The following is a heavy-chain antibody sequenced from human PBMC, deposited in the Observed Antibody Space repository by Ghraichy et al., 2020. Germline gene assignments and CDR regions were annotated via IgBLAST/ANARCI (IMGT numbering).Heavy chain of an antibody. CDR3: TTQGTTPKD. V-gene: IGHV3-15*01. CDR1: GFTFTNAW. D-gene: IGHD4-17*01. J-gene: IGHJ4*02. Sequence: LSLTCAASGFTFTNAWMTWVRQGPGKGLEWVARIKSKSDGGTTDYAAPVKGRFTISRDDSKNTLYLQMNSLKTEDTAVYYCTTQGTTPKDWGQGTLVTVSS. CDR2: IKSKSDGGTT.